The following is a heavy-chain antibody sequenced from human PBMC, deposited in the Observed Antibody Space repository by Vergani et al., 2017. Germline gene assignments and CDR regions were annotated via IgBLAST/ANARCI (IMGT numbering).Heavy chain of an antibody. CDR1: GFTFSSHG. CDR3: ATAPEVGATVDYFDY. CDR2: IWYDGSNK. Sequence: QVQLVESGGGVVQPGRSLRLSCAASGFTFSSHGMHWVRQAPGKGLEWVAVIWYDGSNKYYADSVKGRFTISRDNSKNKLYLQMNSLRAEVTAVYYCATAPEVGATVDYFDYGGQGTLGTVSS. D-gene: IGHD1-26*01. J-gene: IGHJ4*02. V-gene: IGHV3-33*01.